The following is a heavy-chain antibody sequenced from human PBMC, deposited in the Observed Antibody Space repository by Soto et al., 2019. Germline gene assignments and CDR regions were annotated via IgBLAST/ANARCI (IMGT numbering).Heavy chain of an antibody. J-gene: IGHJ4*02. Sequence: GASVKVSCKASGYTFTVYYMHWVRQAPGQGLEWMGIINPSGGSTSYAQKFQGRVTMTRDTSTSTVYMELSSLRSEDTAVYYCARDPXRSITIFGVVNSNYFDYWGQGTLVTVSS. CDR3: ARDPXRSITIFGVVNSNYFDY. CDR2: INPSGGST. CDR1: GYTFTVYY. V-gene: IGHV1-46*01. D-gene: IGHD3-3*01.